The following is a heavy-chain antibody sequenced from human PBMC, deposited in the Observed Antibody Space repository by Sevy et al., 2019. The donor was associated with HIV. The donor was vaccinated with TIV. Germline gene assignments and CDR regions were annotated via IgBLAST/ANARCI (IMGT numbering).Heavy chain of an antibody. CDR1: GFTFGDYA. CDR3: TRGVKARIAAAGTPTSFDY. CDR2: IRSKAYGGTT. D-gene: IGHD6-13*01. V-gene: IGHV3-49*03. Sequence: GGSLRLSCTASGFTFGDYAMSWFRQAPGKGLEWVGFIRSKAYGGTTEYAASVKGRFTISRDDSKRIAYLQMNSLKTEDTAVYYCTRGVKARIAAAGTPTSFDYWGQGTLVTVSS. J-gene: IGHJ4*02.